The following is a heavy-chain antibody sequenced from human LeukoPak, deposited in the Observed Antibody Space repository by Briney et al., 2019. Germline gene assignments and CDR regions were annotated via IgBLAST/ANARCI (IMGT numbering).Heavy chain of an antibody. CDR2: ISSSGSTI. D-gene: IGHD6-6*01. CDR1: GFTFSSYE. J-gene: IGHJ4*02. CDR3: AKGRGSSSGADFDY. Sequence: GGSLRLSCAASGFTFSSYEMNWVRQAPGKGLEWVSYISSSGSTIFYADSVKGRFTISRDNAKNSLYLQMNSLRAEDTAVYYCAKGRGSSSGADFDYWGQGTLVTVSS. V-gene: IGHV3-48*03.